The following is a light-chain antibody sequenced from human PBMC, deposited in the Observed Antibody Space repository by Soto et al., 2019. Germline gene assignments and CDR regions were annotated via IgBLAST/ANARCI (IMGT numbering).Light chain of an antibody. Sequence: DIQMTQSPSSLSASVGDTVTITCRASQGISNYLAWYQQKPGQVPNLLIYAASTLHSGVPSQFSGIGSGTAFTLTISSLRPEDVATYYCQKYNNAPRTFGQGTKVEI. CDR2: AAS. CDR1: QGISNY. V-gene: IGKV1-27*01. CDR3: QKYNNAPRT. J-gene: IGKJ1*01.